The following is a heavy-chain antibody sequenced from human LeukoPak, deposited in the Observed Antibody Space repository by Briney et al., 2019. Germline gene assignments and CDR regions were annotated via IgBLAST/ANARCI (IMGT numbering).Heavy chain of an antibody. CDR2: IYHSGST. D-gene: IGHD3-16*01. CDR1: GYSISSGYY. V-gene: IGHV4-38-2*02. J-gene: IGHJ5*02. Sequence: SETLSLTCTVSGYSISSGYYWGWIRQPPGKGLEWIGSIYHSGSTYYNPSLKSRVTISVDTSKNQFSLKLSSVTAADTAVYYCARGGITFGGVIPWGQGTLVTVSS. CDR3: ARGGITFGGVIP.